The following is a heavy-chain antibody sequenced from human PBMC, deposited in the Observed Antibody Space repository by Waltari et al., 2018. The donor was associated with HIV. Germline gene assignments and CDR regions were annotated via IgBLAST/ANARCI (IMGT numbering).Heavy chain of an antibody. CDR2: VYPNTGDT. V-gene: IGHV1-2*02. Sequence: QVQLLQSGAEVKKPGASVKVSCKASGYTFTAYYIHWVRQAPGQGLEWMGWVYPNTGDTNYAQKFQGRVTMARDASIRTVSMELSRLRSDDTAVYYCVRQMTFYDAFDIWDQGTLVTVSA. CDR1: GYTFTAYY. CDR3: VRQMTFYDAFDI. J-gene: IGHJ3*02.